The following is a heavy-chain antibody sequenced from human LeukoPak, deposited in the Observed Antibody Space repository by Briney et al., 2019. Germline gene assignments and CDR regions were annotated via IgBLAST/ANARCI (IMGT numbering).Heavy chain of an antibody. CDR2: ISAYNGNT. V-gene: IGHV1-18*01. J-gene: IGHJ3*01. CDR1: GYTFTSYG. Sequence: ASVKVSCKASGYTFTSYGISWVRQAPGQGLEWMGWISAYNGNTNYAQKLQGRVTMTTDTSTSTAYMELRSLRSDDTAVYYCATLLLSKKRYYDFWTSAFDFWGQGTMVTVSS. CDR3: ATLLLSKKRYYDFWTSAFDF. D-gene: IGHD3-3*01.